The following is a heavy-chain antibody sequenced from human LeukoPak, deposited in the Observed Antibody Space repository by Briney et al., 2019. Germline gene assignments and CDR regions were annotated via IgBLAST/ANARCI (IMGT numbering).Heavy chain of an antibody. CDR2: IYYSGST. CDR3: ARATSSYFYYMDV. Sequence: SETLSLTCTVSGGSISSYYWSWIRQPPGKGLEWIGYIYYSGSTNYNPSLKSRVTISVDTSKNQFSLKLSSVTAADTAVYYCARATSSYFYYMDVWGKGTTVTISS. V-gene: IGHV4-59*01. J-gene: IGHJ6*03. CDR1: GGSISSYY. D-gene: IGHD5-12*01.